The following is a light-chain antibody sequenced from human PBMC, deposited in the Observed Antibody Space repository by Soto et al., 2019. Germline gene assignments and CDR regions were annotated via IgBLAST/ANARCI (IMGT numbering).Light chain of an antibody. CDR1: QSLGSSY. V-gene: IGKV3-20*01. J-gene: IGKJ1*01. CDR3: QHYGASPQT. CDR2: GAS. Sequence: EIVLTQSPDTLSLSPGERATLSCRASQSLGSSYLAWYQHKSGLAPKLLVYGASRRATDIPDRFSGSGSGADFTLTITRLEPEDSAVYFCQHYGASPQTFGQGTKVDIK.